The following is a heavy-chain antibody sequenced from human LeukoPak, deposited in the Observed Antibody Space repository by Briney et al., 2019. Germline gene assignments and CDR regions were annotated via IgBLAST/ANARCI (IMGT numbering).Heavy chain of an antibody. D-gene: IGHD2/OR15-2a*01. CDR1: GGSISSSSFY. Sequence: SETLSLICTVSGGSISSSSFYWGWIRQSRGKGLEWVGYIYYSGTTNYNPSLKSRVTISVDTSKNQFSLNMTSVTAADTAVYFCARSYYDYFDSWGQGSLVTVSS. CDR2: IYYSGTT. V-gene: IGHV4-61*05. J-gene: IGHJ4*02. CDR3: ARSYYDYFDS.